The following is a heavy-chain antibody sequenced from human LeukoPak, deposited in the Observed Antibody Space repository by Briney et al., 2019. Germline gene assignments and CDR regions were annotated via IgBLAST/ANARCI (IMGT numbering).Heavy chain of an antibody. Sequence: GGSLRLSCAASGFTFSTYEMNWVRQAPGKGLEWVSYISSSGTTYYADSVKGRFTISRDNAKNSLCLQLNSLRVEDTAVYYCVNTLVNFWGQGTLVTVSS. V-gene: IGHV3-48*03. CDR3: VNTLVNF. D-gene: IGHD3-16*01. CDR2: ISSSGTT. CDR1: GFTFSTYE. J-gene: IGHJ4*02.